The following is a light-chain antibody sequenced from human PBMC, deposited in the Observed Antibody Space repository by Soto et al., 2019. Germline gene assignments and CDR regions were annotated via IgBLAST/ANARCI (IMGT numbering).Light chain of an antibody. CDR2: TTS. V-gene: IGKV1-39*01. CDR1: QTISKY. CDR3: QQGSRTPFT. Sequence: DIQMTQSPSSLSASVGDRVSITCRASQTISKYLNWFQQKPGEAPNLLIYTTSTLQSGVPSRFSGSGSGTDFTLTISNLQPEDFATYYCQQGSRTPFTFGQGTRLEI. J-gene: IGKJ5*01.